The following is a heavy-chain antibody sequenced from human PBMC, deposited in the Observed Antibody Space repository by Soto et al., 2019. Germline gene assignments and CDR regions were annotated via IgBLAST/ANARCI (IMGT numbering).Heavy chain of an antibody. Sequence: SVKVSCKASGSTFSSYTISWVRQAPGQGLEWMGRIIPILGIANYAQKFQGRVTITADKSTSTAYMELSSLRSEDTAVYYCARSDSMVRGPYLFDFWGQGSLVTVSS. D-gene: IGHD3-10*01. CDR2: IIPILGIA. V-gene: IGHV1-69*02. CDR1: GSTFSSYT. J-gene: IGHJ4*02. CDR3: ARSDSMVRGPYLFDF.